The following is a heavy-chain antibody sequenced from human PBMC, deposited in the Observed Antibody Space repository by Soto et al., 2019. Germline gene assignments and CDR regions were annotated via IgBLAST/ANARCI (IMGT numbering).Heavy chain of an antibody. J-gene: IGHJ4*02. CDR1: GFTFRNYW. CDR3: ARAIGATDAF. D-gene: IGHD2-21*02. V-gene: IGHV3-7*01. Sequence: PGGSLRLSCAASGFTFRNYWMHWVRQAPGRGLEWVANINHDGHTKYYVESVKDRFTISRDNDKKSLYLQMNNLRAEDTALYYCARAIGATDAFWGLGTLVTVSS. CDR2: INHDGHTK.